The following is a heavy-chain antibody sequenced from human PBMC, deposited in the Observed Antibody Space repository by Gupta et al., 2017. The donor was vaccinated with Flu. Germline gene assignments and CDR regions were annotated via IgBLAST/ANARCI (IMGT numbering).Heavy chain of an antibody. D-gene: IGHD3-9*01. CDR3: ARRREDVTGYHYFDY. V-gene: IGHV4-39*01. CDR1: GGSITSSTNY. Sequence: QVQLQESGPGLVKPWETLSLNCPVSGGSITSSTNYWDWIRQSPGRGLEWIGTIFYSGSTTYNPSLRSRVVMSVDTSKNQFFLKLASVTAADTAVYYCARRREDVTGYHYFDYWGQGTPVTVSS. CDR2: IFYSGST. J-gene: IGHJ4*02.